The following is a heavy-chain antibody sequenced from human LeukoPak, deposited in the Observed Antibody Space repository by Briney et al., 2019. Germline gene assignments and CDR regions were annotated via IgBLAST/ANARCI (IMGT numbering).Heavy chain of an antibody. J-gene: IGHJ6*03. CDR3: ARDKEGNSNWDYYYYMDV. V-gene: IGHV3-11*04. CDR2: ISSSGSTI. Sequence: KSAGSLRLSCAASGFTFSDYYMSWIRQAPGKGLEWVSYISSSGSTIYYADSVKGRFTISRDNAKKSLYLQMNSLRAEDTAVYYCARDKEGNSNWDYYYYMDVWGKGTTVTVSS. D-gene: IGHD4-11*01. CDR1: GFTFSDYY.